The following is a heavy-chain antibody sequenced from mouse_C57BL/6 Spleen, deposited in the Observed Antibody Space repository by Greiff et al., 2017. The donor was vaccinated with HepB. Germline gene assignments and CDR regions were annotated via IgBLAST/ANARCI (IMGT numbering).Heavy chain of an antibody. CDR1: GYTFTSYW. CDR2: IDPSDSET. CDR3: ARGNSNHAWFAY. V-gene: IGHV1-52*01. D-gene: IGHD2-5*01. Sequence: VQLQQSGAELVRPGSSVKLSCKASGYTFTSYWMHWVKQRPIQGLEWIGNIDPSDSETHYNQKFKDKATLTVDKSSSTAYMQLSSLTSEDSAVYYCARGNSNHAWFAYWGQGTLVTVPA. J-gene: IGHJ3*01.